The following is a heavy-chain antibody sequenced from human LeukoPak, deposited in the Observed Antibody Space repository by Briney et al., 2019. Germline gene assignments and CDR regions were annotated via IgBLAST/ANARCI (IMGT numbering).Heavy chain of an antibody. V-gene: IGHV3-21*01. Sequence: GGSPRLSCAASGFTFSSYSMNWVRQAPGKGLEWVSSISSSSSYIYYADSAKGRFTISRDNAKNSLYLQMNSLRAEDTAVYYCARDGNLVATRACFDYWGQGTLVTVSS. D-gene: IGHD5-12*01. CDR1: GFTFSSYS. CDR2: ISSSSSYI. J-gene: IGHJ4*02. CDR3: ARDGNLVATRACFDY.